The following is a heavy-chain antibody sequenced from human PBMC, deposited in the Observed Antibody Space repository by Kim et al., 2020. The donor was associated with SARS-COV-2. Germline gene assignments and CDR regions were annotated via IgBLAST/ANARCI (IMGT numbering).Heavy chain of an antibody. V-gene: IGHV3-21*01. CDR1: GFNFSSYA. Sequence: GGSLRLSCAASGFNFSSYAMNWVRQAPGKGLEWVSGISGSGSSIYYADSVKGRFTISRDNSKNSLYLQMNSLRAEDTAVYYCARVPESSGDYYDYYYGMGGWGPGTPGTVSS. CDR2: ISGSGSSI. D-gene: IGHD3-22*01. J-gene: IGHJ6*02. CDR3: ARVPESSGDYYDYYYGMGG.